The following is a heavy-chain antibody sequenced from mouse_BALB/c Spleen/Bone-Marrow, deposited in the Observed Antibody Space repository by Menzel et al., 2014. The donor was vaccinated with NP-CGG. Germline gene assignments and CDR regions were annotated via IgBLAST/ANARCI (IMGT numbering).Heavy chain of an antibody. J-gene: IGHJ3*01. D-gene: IGHD2-3*01. CDR3: GRPGYYGGFAY. V-gene: IGHV4-1*02. CDR1: GFDFSGFW. Sequence: EVMLVESGGGLVQPGGSLKLSCAASGFDFSGFWMGWVRQVPGKGLEWIGEINPDSSTINYTPSLKDRFIISRDNAKNTLYLQTSKVRSEDTALYYCGRPGYYGGFAYWGQGTLVTVSA. CDR2: INPDSSTI.